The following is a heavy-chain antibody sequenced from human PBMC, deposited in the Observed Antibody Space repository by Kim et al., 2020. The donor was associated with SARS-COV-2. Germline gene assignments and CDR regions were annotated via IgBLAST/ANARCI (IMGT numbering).Heavy chain of an antibody. V-gene: IGHV1-69*04. J-gene: IGHJ4*02. CDR2: IIPILNVG. CDR3: AREPSGHTSGWLDY. Sequence: PSVKVSCKASGGTFGNYIFSWVRQAPGQGLEWMGRIIPILNVGTYAQKFQGRVTMTTDKSTSTAYMELRSLRSEDTAVYFCAREPSGHTSGWLDYWGQGTLVTVSS. CDR1: GGTFGNYI. D-gene: IGHD6-19*01.